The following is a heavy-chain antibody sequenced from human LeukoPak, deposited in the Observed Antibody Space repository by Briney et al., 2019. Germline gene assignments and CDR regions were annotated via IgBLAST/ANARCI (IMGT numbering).Heavy chain of an antibody. V-gene: IGHV3-7*01. J-gene: IGHJ4*02. D-gene: IGHD5-12*01. CDR1: GFTFSNYW. CDR2: INQDGSEE. CDR3: VRDGGVSGYDLLDY. Sequence: GGSLRLSCAASGFTFSNYWMTWVRQAPGKGLEWVAHINQDGSEEHYMDSVKARFTISRDNAKNSLSLQMNSLRAEDTTVYYCVRDGGVSGYDLLDYWGQGTLVTVSS.